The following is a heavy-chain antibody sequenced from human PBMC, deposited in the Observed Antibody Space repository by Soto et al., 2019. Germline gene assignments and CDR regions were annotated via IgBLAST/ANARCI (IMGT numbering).Heavy chain of an antibody. CDR2: IYSGGST. J-gene: IGHJ6*02. CDR3: ARDPDIEGSGRWYYGIDV. V-gene: IGHV3-53*04. Sequence: EVQLVESGGGLVQPGGSLRLSCAASGFTVSSNYMSWVRQAPGKGLEWVSVIYSGGSTYYADSVKGRFTISRHNSRNTLYLQRNSLRAGDTAVYYWARDPDIEGSGRWYYGIDVWGQGTTVTVSS. D-gene: IGHD2-15*01. CDR1: GFTVSSNY.